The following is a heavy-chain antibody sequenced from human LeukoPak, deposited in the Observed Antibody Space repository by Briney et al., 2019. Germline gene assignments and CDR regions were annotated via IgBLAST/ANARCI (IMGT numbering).Heavy chain of an antibody. V-gene: IGHV1-18*01. CDR2: ISAYSGNT. D-gene: IGHD3-22*01. CDR3: AREYYDSSGYFDY. CDR1: GYTFTSYG. Sequence: ASVKVSCKASGYTFTSYGISWVRQAPGQGLEWMGWISAYSGNTNYAQKLQGRVSMTTDTSTSTAYVELRSSRSDDTAVYYCAREYYDSSGYFDYWGQGTLVTVSS. J-gene: IGHJ4*02.